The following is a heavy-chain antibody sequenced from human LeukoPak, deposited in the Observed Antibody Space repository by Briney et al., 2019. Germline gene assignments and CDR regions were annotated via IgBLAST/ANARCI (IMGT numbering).Heavy chain of an antibody. Sequence: GGSLRLSCAISGITVSQSDMSWVRQAPGRGLEWVSLIYTDGATHYADSVKCRFTISRDTSKNTVYLEMRNLRPEDTAVYFCARDRAGSKPWVEFHPWGQGTLVTVSS. J-gene: IGHJ5*02. D-gene: IGHD3-10*01. CDR1: GITVSQSD. CDR2: IYTDGAT. V-gene: IGHV3-66*02. CDR3: ARDRAGSKPWVEFHP.